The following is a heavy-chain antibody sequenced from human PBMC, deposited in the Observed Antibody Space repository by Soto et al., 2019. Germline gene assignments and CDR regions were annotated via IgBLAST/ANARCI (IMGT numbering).Heavy chain of an antibody. V-gene: IGHV4-59*12. D-gene: IGHD3-10*01. J-gene: IGHJ6*02. Sequence: SETLSLTCTVSGGSISSYYWSWIRQPPGKGLEWIGYIYYSGSTNYNPSLKSRVTISVDRSKSQFYLSLTSMTAADTAVYYCARGGGQYYGMDVWGQGTTVTVSS. CDR1: GGSISSYY. CDR3: ARGGGQYYGMDV. CDR2: IYYSGST.